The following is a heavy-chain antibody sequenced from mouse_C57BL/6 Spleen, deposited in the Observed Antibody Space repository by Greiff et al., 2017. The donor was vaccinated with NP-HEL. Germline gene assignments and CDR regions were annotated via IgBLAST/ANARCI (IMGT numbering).Heavy chain of an antibody. Sequence: DVHLVESGGDLVKPGGSLKLSCAASGFTFSSYGMSWVRQTPDKRLEWVATISSGGSYTYYPDSVKGRFTISRDNAKNTLYLQMSSLKSEDTAMYYCARHGDYWLAYWGQWTLVTVSA. CDR3: ARHGDYWLAY. V-gene: IGHV5-6*01. CDR1: GFTFSSYG. D-gene: IGHD2-4*01. J-gene: IGHJ3*01. CDR2: ISSGGSYT.